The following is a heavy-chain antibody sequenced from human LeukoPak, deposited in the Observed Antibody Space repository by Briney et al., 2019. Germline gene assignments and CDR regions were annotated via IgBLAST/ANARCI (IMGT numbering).Heavy chain of an antibody. J-gene: IGHJ4*02. Sequence: SETLSLTCSVSGGSISSYYWSWIRQPPGEGLEWIGYIYYSGSANYNPSLKSRVTISVDTSKNQFSLRLSSVTAADTAVYYCASSTQYLPPFDYWGQGTLVTVSS. CDR2: IYYSGSA. D-gene: IGHD2-2*02. CDR3: ASSTQYLPPFDY. CDR1: GGSISSYY. V-gene: IGHV4-59*01.